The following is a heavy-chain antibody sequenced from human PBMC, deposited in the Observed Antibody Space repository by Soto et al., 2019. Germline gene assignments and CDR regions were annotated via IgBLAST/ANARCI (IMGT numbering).Heavy chain of an antibody. V-gene: IGHV4-31*03. D-gene: IGHD3-22*01. CDR2: IYYSGST. CDR1: GGSISSGGYY. J-gene: IGHJ3*02. CDR3: ARVMYYYDSSEDMGAFDI. Sequence: QVQLQESGPGLVKPSQTLSLTCTVSGGSISSGGYYWSWIRQHPGKGLEWIGYIYYSGSTYYNPSLQSRVTIPVDASKNQFSLKLSSVAAADTAVYYGARVMYYYDSSEDMGAFDIWGQGTMVTVSS.